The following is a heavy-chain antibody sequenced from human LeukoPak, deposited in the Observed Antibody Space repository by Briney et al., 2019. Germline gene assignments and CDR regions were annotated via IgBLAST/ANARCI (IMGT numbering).Heavy chain of an antibody. CDR2: IIPIFGAA. Sequence: SVKVSCKASGGTFSSYAISWVRQAPGQGLEWMGGIIPIFGAANYAQKFQGRVTITADESTSTAYMELSSLRSEDTAVYYCAREKANCSSTSCYYFDYWGQGTLVTVSS. CDR3: AREKANCSSTSCYYFDY. V-gene: IGHV1-69*13. J-gene: IGHJ4*02. CDR1: GGTFSSYA. D-gene: IGHD2-2*01.